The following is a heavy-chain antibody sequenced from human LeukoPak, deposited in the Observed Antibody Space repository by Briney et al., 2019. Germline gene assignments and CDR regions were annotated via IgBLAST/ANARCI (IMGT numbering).Heavy chain of an antibody. CDR1: GYTFTDYY. CDR3: ARDPVYDLLTSRDY. J-gene: IGHJ4*02. V-gene: IGHV1-18*04. CDR2: ISAYNVNT. D-gene: IGHD3-9*01. Sequence: GASVKVSCKASGYTFTDYYMHWVRQAPGQELEWMGWISAYNVNTNYAQRFQGRVTMTTDTSTSTAYMELRSLRSDDTAVYYCARDPVYDLLTSRDYWGQGTLVTVSS.